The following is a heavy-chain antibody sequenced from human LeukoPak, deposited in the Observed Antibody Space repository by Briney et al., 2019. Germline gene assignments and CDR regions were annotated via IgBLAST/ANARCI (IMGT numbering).Heavy chain of an antibody. CDR2: ISAYNGDT. D-gene: IGHD5-12*01. J-gene: IGHJ4*02. V-gene: IGHV1-18*01. CDR1: GYTFTNFG. CDR3: ARLALVATTGDFEY. Sequence: GASVKVSCKASGYTFTNFGLSWVRQAPGQGLEWMGWISAYNGDTYYAQRFHGRVTMTTDTSTSTAYMELRSLRSDDTAVYYCARLALVATTGDFEYWGQGTLVTVSS.